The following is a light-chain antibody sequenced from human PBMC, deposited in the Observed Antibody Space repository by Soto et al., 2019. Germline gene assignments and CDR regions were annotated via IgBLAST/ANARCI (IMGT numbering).Light chain of an antibody. CDR1: DVGSYNL. J-gene: IGLJ1*01. V-gene: IGLV2-23*02. CDR3: CSYAVSTINHV. Sequence: QSALTQPASVSGSPGQSITISCTGSDVGSYNLVSWYQQHPGKAPKLMIYEVTKRPSGVSNRFSGSKSGNTASLTISGLQVEDEVDYSCCSYAVSTINHVFGTGTKVTVL. CDR2: EVT.